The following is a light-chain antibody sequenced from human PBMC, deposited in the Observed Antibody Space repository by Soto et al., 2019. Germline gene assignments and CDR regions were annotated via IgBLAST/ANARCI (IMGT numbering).Light chain of an antibody. CDR2: EVT. CDR1: SSDVGGYNY. J-gene: IGLJ2*01. Sequence: QSALTQPPSACGSPEQSVTISCSGTSSDVGGYNYVSWYQQHPGKAPKLMIYEVTKRPSGVPDRFSGPKSGNTASLTVSGLRADDEADYYCSSYVGSNTVIFGGGTQLTVL. CDR3: SSYVGSNTVI. V-gene: IGLV2-8*01.